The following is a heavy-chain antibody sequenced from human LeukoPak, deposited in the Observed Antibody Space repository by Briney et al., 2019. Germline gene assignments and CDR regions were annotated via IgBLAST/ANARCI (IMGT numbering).Heavy chain of an antibody. CDR2: INAGNGNT. Sequence: GASVKVSCKASGYTSTSYAMHWVRQAPGQRLEWMGWINAGNGNTKYSQKFQGRVTITRDTSASTAYMELSSLRSEDTAVYYCARGDYGDYYYYYYGMDVWGQGTTVTVSS. CDR3: ARGDYGDYYYYYYGMDV. CDR1: GYTSTSYA. J-gene: IGHJ6*02. D-gene: IGHD4-17*01. V-gene: IGHV1-3*01.